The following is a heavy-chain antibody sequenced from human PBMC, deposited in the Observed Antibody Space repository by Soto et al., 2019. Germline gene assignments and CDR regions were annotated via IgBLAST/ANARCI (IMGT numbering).Heavy chain of an antibody. V-gene: IGHV1-69*13. CDR1: GGIFSSYA. CDR2: IIPIFGTA. J-gene: IGHJ6*02. D-gene: IGHD5-12*01. CDR3: ARYEDKVYYYYGMDV. Sequence: GASVKVSCKASGGIFSSYAISWVRQAPGQGLEWMGGIIPIFGTANYAQKFQGRVTITADESTSTAYMELSSLRSEDTAVYYCARYEDKVYYYYGMDVWGQGTSVIVSS.